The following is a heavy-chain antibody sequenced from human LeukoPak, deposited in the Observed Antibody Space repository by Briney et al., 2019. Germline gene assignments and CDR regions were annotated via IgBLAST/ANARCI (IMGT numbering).Heavy chain of an antibody. Sequence: KLGESLKISCQGSGYTFTNYWIGWVRQMPGKGLEWMGIIYPGDSDTRYSPSFQGQVTISADKSINTAYLQWSSLKASDTAISYCARRGGAHAWFDPWGQGTLVTVSS. D-gene: IGHD4-17*01. CDR3: ARRGGAHAWFDP. V-gene: IGHV5-51*01. CDR2: IYPGDSDT. J-gene: IGHJ5*02. CDR1: GYTFTNYW.